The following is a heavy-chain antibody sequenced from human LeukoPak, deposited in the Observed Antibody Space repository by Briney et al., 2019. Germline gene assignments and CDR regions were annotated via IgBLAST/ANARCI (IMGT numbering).Heavy chain of an antibody. J-gene: IGHJ4*02. Sequence: PSETLSLTCTVSGASISSHYWSWIRQPPGKGLEWIGHIYFSGTTNYNPSLKSRVTISLDTSKNHFSLRLNSVTAADTAVYYCSSSGGHSGESFDYWGQGTLSPSPQ. CDR1: GASISSHY. D-gene: IGHD4-23*01. V-gene: IGHV4-59*11. CDR3: SSSGGHSGESFDY. CDR2: IYFSGTT.